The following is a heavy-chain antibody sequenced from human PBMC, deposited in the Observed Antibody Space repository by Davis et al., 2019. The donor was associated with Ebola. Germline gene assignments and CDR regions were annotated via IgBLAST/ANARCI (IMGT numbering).Heavy chain of an antibody. CDR2: FGTGGDT. D-gene: IGHD3-10*01. CDR1: GFIFRNYV. J-gene: IGHJ4*02. Sequence: GGSLRLSCETSGFIFRNYVMSWVRQAPGKGLEWVSTFGTGGDTYYADSVKGRFTISRDNAKNSLYLQMNSLRAEDTAVYYCARVLLWFGELFTHYYFDYWGQGTLVTVSS. V-gene: IGHV3-69-1*01. CDR3: ARVLLWFGELFTHYYFDY.